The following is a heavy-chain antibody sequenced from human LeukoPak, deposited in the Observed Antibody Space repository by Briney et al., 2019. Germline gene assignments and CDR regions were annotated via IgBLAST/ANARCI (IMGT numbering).Heavy chain of an antibody. V-gene: IGHV5-51*01. CDR2: IYPGDSDT. CDR3: ARRPLWGINWFDP. Sequence: GESLKISCKHTGDRFTDYWIGWVRQMPGKGLEWMGIIYPGDSDTRYSPSFQGQVTISADKSISTAFLQWRSLKASDTAMYYCARRPLWGINWFDPWGQGTLVTVSS. D-gene: IGHD7-27*01. CDR1: GDRFTDYW. J-gene: IGHJ5*02.